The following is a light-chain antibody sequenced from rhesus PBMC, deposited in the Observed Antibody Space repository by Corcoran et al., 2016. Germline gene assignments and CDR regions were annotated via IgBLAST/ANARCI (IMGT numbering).Light chain of an antibody. J-gene: IGKJ1*01. CDR3: LQLSNWPRT. CDR2: GAS. V-gene: IGKV3-24*04. Sequence: EIVMTQSPATLSLSPGERATLSCRASQSVGSSLAWYQQKPGQAPRLLIYGASNRANGIQDRFGGSGSGTDFTFTISSLEPEDVAVYYCLQLSNWPRTFGQGTQVEIK. CDR1: QSVGSS.